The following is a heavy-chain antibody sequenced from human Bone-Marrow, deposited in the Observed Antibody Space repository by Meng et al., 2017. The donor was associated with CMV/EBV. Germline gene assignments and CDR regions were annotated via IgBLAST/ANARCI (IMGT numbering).Heavy chain of an antibody. V-gene: IGHV1-69*10. D-gene: IGHD6-13*01. CDR2: IIPILGIA. CDR3: ATPGIAAAGTVLYARNRRYDFDS. J-gene: IGHJ4*02. CDR1: GCTFSSYA. Sequence: SVKVSCKASGCTFSSYAISWVRQAPGQGLEWMGGIIPILGIANYAQKFQGRVTITADKSTSTAYMELSSLRSEDTAVYYCATPGIAAAGTVLYARNRRYDFDSWGQGTLVTVSS.